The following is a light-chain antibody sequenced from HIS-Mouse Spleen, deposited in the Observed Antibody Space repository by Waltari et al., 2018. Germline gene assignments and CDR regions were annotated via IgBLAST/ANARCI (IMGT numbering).Light chain of an antibody. CDR3: YSTYSSGNHRV. V-gene: IGLV3-10*01. Sequence: SYELTQPPSVSVSPGQTARITCSGDALPKKYAYSYQQKSGQAPVPVIYEDSKRPSGVPERFSGSSSGTMATLTISGAQVEDEADYYCYSTYSSGNHRVFGGGTKLTVL. CDR2: EDS. J-gene: IGLJ2*01. CDR1: ALPKKY.